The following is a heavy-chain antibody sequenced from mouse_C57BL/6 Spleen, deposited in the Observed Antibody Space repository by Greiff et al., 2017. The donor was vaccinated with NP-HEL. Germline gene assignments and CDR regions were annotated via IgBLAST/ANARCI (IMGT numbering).Heavy chain of an antibody. CDR3: ARDFFAY. V-gene: IGHV5-9*01. CDR1: GFTFSSYS. J-gene: IGHJ3*01. Sequence: DVKLVESGGGLVKPGGSLKLSCAASGFTFSSYSMSWVRQTPEKRLEWVATISGGGGNTYYPDSVKGRFTISGDNAKNTLYLQMSSLRSEDTALYYCARDFFAYWGQGTLVTVSA. CDR2: ISGGGGNT.